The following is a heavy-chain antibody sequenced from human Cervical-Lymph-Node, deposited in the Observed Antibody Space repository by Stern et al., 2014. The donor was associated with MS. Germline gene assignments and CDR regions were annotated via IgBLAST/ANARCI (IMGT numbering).Heavy chain of an antibody. V-gene: IGHV3-23*04. J-gene: IGHJ6*02. Sequence: EVQLVESGGDLVQPGGSLRLSCAASGFTFNKYAMHWVRQAPGKGLEWVSTISGSGGSRYSADSVKGRFTISRDNSKNTLYLQMHSLRAEDTAIYYCAKQYFDSSGYSYYYGMDVWGQGTTVTVSS. CDR1: GFTFNKYA. D-gene: IGHD3-22*01. CDR2: ISGSGGSR. CDR3: AKQYFDSSGYSYYYGMDV.